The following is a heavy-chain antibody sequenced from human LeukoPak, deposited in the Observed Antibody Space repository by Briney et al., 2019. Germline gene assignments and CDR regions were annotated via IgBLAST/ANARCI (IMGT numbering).Heavy chain of an antibody. Sequence: GGSPRLSCAASRLTFSNYAMSWVRQAPGKGLEWVSGISASGGTTYYADSVKGRFTISRDNSKNTLHLQMSSLRAEDTAVYFCANSIPGLYYYYYLDVWGKGTTVTVSS. V-gene: IGHV3-23*01. J-gene: IGHJ6*03. CDR3: ANSIPGLYYYYYLDV. D-gene: IGHD2-2*02. CDR1: RLTFSNYA. CDR2: ISASGGTT.